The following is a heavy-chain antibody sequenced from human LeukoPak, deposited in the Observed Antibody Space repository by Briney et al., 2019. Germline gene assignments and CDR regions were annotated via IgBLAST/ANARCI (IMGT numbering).Heavy chain of an antibody. J-gene: IGHJ5*02. Sequence: SETLSLTCTVSGYSISSSYYWGWIRQPPGKGLEWIGSIYHSGSTYYNPSLKSRVTISVDTSKNQFSLKLSSVTAADTAVYYCAREVGVLRFLEWVSEGFDPWGQGTLVTVFS. CDR1: GYSISSSYY. V-gene: IGHV4-38-2*02. CDR2: IYHSGST. D-gene: IGHD3-3*01. CDR3: AREVGVLRFLEWVSEGFDP.